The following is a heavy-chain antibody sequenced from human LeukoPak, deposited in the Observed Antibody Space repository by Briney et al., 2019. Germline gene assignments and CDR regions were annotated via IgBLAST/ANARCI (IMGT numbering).Heavy chain of an antibody. Sequence: PGGSLRLSCAASGFTVSSNYMSWVRQAPGEGLEWVSVIYSGGSTYYADSVKGRFTISRDNSKNTLYLQMNSLRAEDTAVYYCARVRRGVAALDYWGQGTLVTVSS. D-gene: IGHD2-15*01. CDR3: ARVRRGVAALDY. CDR1: GFTVSSNY. J-gene: IGHJ4*02. CDR2: IYSGGST. V-gene: IGHV3-53*01.